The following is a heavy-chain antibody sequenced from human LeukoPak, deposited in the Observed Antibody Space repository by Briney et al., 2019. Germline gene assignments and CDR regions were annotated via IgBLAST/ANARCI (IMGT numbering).Heavy chain of an antibody. D-gene: IGHD2-21*01. V-gene: IGHV4-34*01. Sequence: SEALSLTCAVYGGSFSGYYWSWIRQPPGKGLEWIGEINHSGSTNYNPSLKSRVTISVDTSKNQFSLKLSSVTAADTAVYYCARYFGAYWGQGTQVTVSS. CDR1: GGSFSGYY. CDR3: ARYFGAY. CDR2: INHSGST. J-gene: IGHJ4*02.